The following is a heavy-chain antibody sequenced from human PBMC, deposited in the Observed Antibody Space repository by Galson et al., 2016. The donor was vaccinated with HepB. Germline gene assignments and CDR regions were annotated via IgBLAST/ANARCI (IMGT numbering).Heavy chain of an antibody. D-gene: IGHD6-25*01. CDR2: INYSGRT. J-gene: IGHJ3*02. V-gene: IGHV4-39*07. Sequence: SETLSLTCTGSGGSISSSSYYWGWIRQPPGKGLEWIGSINYSGRTYYNPSLKSRVTISVDTSKNQFSLRLTSVTAVDTAVYYCARAIAAEAFDIWGQGTMVTVSS. CDR3: ARAIAAEAFDI. CDR1: GGSISSSSYY.